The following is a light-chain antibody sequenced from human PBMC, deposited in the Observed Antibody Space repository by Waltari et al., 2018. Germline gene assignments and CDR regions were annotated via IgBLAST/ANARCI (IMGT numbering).Light chain of an antibody. CDR3: QQSYSAPPS. V-gene: IGKV1-39*01. CDR1: QTISTN. CDR2: AAT. J-gene: IGKJ4*01. Sequence: DIQMTQSPSSLSASLGDRVTITFRASQTISTNLNWYQHRPGKVPKLLIYAATFFQSGVPSRFSGSGSGTDFTLTIRSLQPEDFVFYFCQQSYSAPPSFGGGTK.